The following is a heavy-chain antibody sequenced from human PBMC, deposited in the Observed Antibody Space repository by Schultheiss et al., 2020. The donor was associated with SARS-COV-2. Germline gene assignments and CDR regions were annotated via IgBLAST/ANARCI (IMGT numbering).Heavy chain of an antibody. CDR3: ASGVYSNYPGKQMDV. Sequence: GGSLRLSCAASGFTFSSYAMHWVRQAPGKGLEWVAVISYDGSNKYYADSVKGRFTISRDNSKNTLYLQMNSLKTEDTAVYYCASGVYSNYPGKQMDVWGQGTTVTVSS. V-gene: IGHV3-30-3*01. CDR1: GFTFSSYA. CDR2: ISYDGSNK. D-gene: IGHD4-11*01. J-gene: IGHJ6*02.